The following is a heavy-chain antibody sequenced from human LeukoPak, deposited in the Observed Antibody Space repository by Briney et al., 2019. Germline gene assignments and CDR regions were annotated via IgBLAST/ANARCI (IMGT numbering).Heavy chain of an antibody. V-gene: IGHV3-74*01. Sequence: GGSLRLSCAASGFTFSTYWMHWVRQAPGKGLVWVSQINSDSGRTRYADSVKGRLTISRDNAKNTVYLQINSLRAEDTAMYYCARGRNGFSDYWGHGTLVTVSS. CDR1: GFTFSTYW. D-gene: IGHD5-24*01. J-gene: IGHJ4*01. CDR2: INSDSGRT. CDR3: ARGRNGFSDY.